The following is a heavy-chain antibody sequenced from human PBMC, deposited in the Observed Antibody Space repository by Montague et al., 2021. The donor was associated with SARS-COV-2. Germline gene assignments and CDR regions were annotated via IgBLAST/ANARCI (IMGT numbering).Heavy chain of an antibody. D-gene: IGHD2-15*01. Sequence: TLSLTCTVSGGSISSGGYYWSWIRQHPGKGLEWIGYIYYSGSTYYNPSLKSRVTISVDTSKNQFSLKLSSVTAADTAVYDCARVLGGYCSGGSCYRGWYFDLWGRGTLVTVSS. CDR2: IYYSGST. CDR1: GGSISSGGYY. J-gene: IGHJ2*01. V-gene: IGHV4-31*03. CDR3: ARVLGGYCSGGSCYRGWYFDL.